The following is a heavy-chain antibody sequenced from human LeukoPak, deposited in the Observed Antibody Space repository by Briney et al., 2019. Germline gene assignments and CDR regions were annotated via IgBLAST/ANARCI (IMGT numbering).Heavy chain of an antibody. CDR1: GGSFSKFP. J-gene: IGHJ4*02. CDR3: ASGETRPDSENYRAFDY. CDR2: IVPNSGTS. D-gene: IGHD3-10*01. V-gene: IGHV1-69*01. Sequence: GSSVKVSCKTSGGSFSKFPIAWVRQAPGRGLEWMGGIVPNSGTSKYAQRFRDRVRMVADESTSAVYLEVTSLRLDDTAIYFCASGETRPDSENYRAFDYWGQGTLVTVSS.